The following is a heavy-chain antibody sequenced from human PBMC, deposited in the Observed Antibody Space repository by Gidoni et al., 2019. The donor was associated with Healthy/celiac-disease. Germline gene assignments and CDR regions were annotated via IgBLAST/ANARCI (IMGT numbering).Heavy chain of an antibody. Sequence: QVQLQQWGAGLLKPSETLSLTCAVYGGSFSGYYWSWIRQPPGKGLEWIGEINHSGSTNYNPSLKSRVTISVDTSKNQFSLKLSSVTAADTAVYYCARAVLVRFLGMNWFDPWGQGTLVTVSS. V-gene: IGHV4-34*01. J-gene: IGHJ5*02. CDR1: GGSFSGYY. D-gene: IGHD3-3*01. CDR3: ARAVLVRFLGMNWFDP. CDR2: INHSGST.